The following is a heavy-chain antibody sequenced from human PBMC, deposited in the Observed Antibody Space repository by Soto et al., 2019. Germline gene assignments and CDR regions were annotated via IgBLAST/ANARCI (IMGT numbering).Heavy chain of an antibody. CDR3: ARDGPALTALDV. D-gene: IGHD5-18*01. V-gene: IGHV4-61*01. Sequence: SETLSLTCTVSGGSVSSGSYYWSWIRQPPGKGLEWIGYIYYSGSTNYNPSLKSRVTISVDTSKNQFSLKLSSVTAADTAVYYCARDGPALTALDVWGQGTTVTVSS. CDR1: GGSVSSGSYY. J-gene: IGHJ6*02. CDR2: IYYSGST.